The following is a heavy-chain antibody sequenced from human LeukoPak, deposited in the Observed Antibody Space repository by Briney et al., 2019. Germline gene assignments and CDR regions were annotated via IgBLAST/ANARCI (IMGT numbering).Heavy chain of an antibody. CDR2: ISYDGSNK. D-gene: IGHD2-2*01. Sequence: GGSLRLSCAASGFTFSSYAMHWVRQAPGKGLEWVAVISYDGSNKYYADSVKDRFTISRDNSKNTLYLQMNSLRAEDTAVYYCARDGSPIVVVPLFDYWGQGTLVTVSS. V-gene: IGHV3-30*01. CDR3: ARDGSPIVVVPLFDY. CDR1: GFTFSSYA. J-gene: IGHJ4*02.